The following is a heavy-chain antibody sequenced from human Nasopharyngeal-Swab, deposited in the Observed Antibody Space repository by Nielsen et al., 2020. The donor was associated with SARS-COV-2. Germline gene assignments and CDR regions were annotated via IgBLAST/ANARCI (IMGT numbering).Heavy chain of an antibody. J-gene: IGHJ5*02. D-gene: IGHD3-10*01. CDR2: IYYSEST. V-gene: IGHV4-39*07. Sequence: SETLSLTCTVSGGSISSSSYYWGWIRQPPGKGLEWIGSIYYSESTYYTPSLKSRVTISVDTSKNQFSLKLNSVTAADTAVYYCARGGGSGSYYNRRWFDPWGQGTLVTVSS. CDR3: ARGGGSGSYYNRRWFDP. CDR1: GGSISSSSYY.